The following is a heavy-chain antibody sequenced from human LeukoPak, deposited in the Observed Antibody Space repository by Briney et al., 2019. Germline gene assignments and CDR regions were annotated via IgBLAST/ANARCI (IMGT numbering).Heavy chain of an antibody. CDR3: ARVPGYSYGTYADY. Sequence: GGSLRLSCAASGFTFSSYSLNWVRQAPGKGLEWVSSISSSSSYIYYADSVKGRFTISRDNAKNSLYLQMNSLRAEDTAVYYCARVPGYSYGTYADYWGQGTLVTVSS. CDR1: GFTFSSYS. J-gene: IGHJ4*02. CDR2: ISSSSSYI. D-gene: IGHD5-18*01. V-gene: IGHV3-21*04.